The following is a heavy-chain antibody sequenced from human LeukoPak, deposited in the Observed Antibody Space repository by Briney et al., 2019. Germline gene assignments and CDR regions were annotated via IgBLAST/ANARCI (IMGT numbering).Heavy chain of an antibody. J-gene: IGHJ4*02. Sequence: SETLSLTCAVYGGSFSGYYWSWIRQPPGKGLEWIGEINHSGSTNYNPSLKSRVTISVDTSKNQFSLKLSSVTAADTVVYYCARLRYYYDSSGYYYVSDWGQGTLVTVSS. CDR1: GGSFSGYY. CDR3: ARLRYYYDSSGYYYVSD. CDR2: INHSGST. D-gene: IGHD3-22*01. V-gene: IGHV4-34*09.